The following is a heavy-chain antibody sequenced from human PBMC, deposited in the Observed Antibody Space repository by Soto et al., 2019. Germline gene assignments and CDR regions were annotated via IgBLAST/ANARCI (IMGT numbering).Heavy chain of an antibody. J-gene: IGHJ4*02. CDR3: ARGGGEYSSSWYPYYFDY. V-gene: IGHV3-48*02. CDR2: IRSSSSSI. Sequence: GGSLRLSCAASGFTFSSYSMNWVRQAPGKGLEWVSYIRSSSSSIYYADSVKGRFTISRDNAKNSLYLQMNSLRDEDTAVYYCARGGGEYSSSWYPYYFDYWGQGTLVTVSS. CDR1: GFTFSSYS. D-gene: IGHD6-13*01.